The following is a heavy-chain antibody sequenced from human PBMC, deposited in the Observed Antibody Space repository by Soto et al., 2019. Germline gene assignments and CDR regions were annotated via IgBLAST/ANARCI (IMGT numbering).Heavy chain of an antibody. Sequence: QVQLMESGGGVVQPGRSLRLSCAASGFTFTNYGMHWVRHTPGKGLEWLAVISYDGSHNLHADSVKGRFTISRDNSKNTVSLQMNSLRPEDTAVYYCAKDLGPASSASYPYFWGQGTLVTVSS. CDR1: GFTFTNYG. CDR2: ISYDGSHN. J-gene: IGHJ4*02. V-gene: IGHV3-30*18. CDR3: AKDLGPASSASYPYF. D-gene: IGHD3-10*01.